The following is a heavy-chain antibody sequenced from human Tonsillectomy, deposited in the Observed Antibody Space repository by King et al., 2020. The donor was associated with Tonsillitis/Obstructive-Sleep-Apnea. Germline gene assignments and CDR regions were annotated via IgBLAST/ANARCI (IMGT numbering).Heavy chain of an antibody. CDR3: TSVVVVPAASSYAFDI. CDR2: IKTKTDTYAT. CDR1: GFTFSGSV. V-gene: IGHV3-73*02. J-gene: IGHJ3*02. Sequence: VQLVESGGGLVQPGGSLKLSCAASGFTFSGSVMHWVRQTSGNGLEWVGRIKTKTDTYATAYAASVKGRFIISRDDSKNTAYLQMNSLKTEETAVYYCTSVVVVPAASSYAFDIWGQGTMVTVSS. D-gene: IGHD2-2*01.